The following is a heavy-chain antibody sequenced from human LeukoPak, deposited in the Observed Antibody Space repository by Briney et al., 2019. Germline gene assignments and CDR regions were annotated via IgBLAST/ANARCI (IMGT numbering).Heavy chain of an antibody. CDR2: ISSSGSTI. CDR1: GFTFSSYE. J-gene: IGHJ4*02. Sequence: HSGGSLRLSCAASGFTFSSYEMNWVRQAPGKGLEWVSYISSSGSTIYYADSVKGRFTISRDNAKNSLYLQMNSLRAEDTAVYYCARDRDGDYAYWGQGTLVTVSS. V-gene: IGHV3-48*03. CDR3: ARDRDGDYAY. D-gene: IGHD4-17*01.